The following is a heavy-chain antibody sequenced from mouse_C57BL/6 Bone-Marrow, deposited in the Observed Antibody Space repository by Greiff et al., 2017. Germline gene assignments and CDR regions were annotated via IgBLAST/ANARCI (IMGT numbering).Heavy chain of an antibody. D-gene: IGHD1-1*01. J-gene: IGHJ3*01. Sequence: QVQLQQPGAELVMPGASVKLSCKASGYTFTSYWMHWVKQRTGQGLEWIGEIYPRSGNTYYNEKFKGKATLTADKSSSTAYMELRSLTSEDSAVYFCARGITKPAWFAYWGQGTLVTVSA. CDR3: ARGITKPAWFAY. CDR1: GYTFTSYW. V-gene: IGHV1-81*01. CDR2: IYPRSGNT.